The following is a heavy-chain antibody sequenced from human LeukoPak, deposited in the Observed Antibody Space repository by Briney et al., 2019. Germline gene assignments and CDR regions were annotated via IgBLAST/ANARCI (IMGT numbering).Heavy chain of an antibody. Sequence: AASVKVSCKAPGGTFSSYAISWVRQAPGQGLEWMGRIIPIFGIANYAQKFQGRVTITADKSTSTAYMELSSMRSEDTAVYYCARDLRRSYDILTGYYEGSDYWGQGTLVTVSS. CDR3: ARDLRRSYDILTGYYEGSDY. CDR1: GGTFSSYA. CDR2: IIPIFGIA. D-gene: IGHD3-9*01. V-gene: IGHV1-69*04. J-gene: IGHJ4*02.